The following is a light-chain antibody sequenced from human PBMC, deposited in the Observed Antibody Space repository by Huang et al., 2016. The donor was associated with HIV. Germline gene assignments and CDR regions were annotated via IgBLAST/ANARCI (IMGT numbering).Light chain of an antibody. CDR2: DAS. CDR1: QSVSSY. J-gene: IGKJ1*01. CDR3: QQRTNWPTWT. Sequence: EIVLTQSPATLSLSPGERATLSCRASQSVSSYLAWYQQKPGQAPGLLIYDASNRATGIPARFRGSGSGTDFTLTISSLEPEDFAVYYCQQRTNWPTWTFGQGTKVEIK. V-gene: IGKV3-11*01.